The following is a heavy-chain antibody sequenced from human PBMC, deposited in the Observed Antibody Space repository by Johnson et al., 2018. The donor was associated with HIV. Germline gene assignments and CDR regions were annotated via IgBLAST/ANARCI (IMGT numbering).Heavy chain of an antibody. Sequence: VQLVESGGGLVQPGGSLRLSCAASGFTFSSYDMHWVRQGTGKGLEWVSAIGTAGDTYYPGSVKGRFTISRENAKNSLYLQMNSLRAEDTAVYYCAKGGADYSDSRGYSENDAFDIWGQGTMVTVSS. D-gene: IGHD3-22*01. CDR3: AKGGADYSDSRGYSENDAFDI. CDR2: IGTAGDT. J-gene: IGHJ3*02. V-gene: IGHV3-13*01. CDR1: GFTFSSYD.